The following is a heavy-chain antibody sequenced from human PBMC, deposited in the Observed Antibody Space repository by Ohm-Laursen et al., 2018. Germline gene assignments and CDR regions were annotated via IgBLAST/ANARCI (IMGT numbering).Heavy chain of an antibody. CDR2: ISGSGGST. CDR1: GFTFSSYA. D-gene: IGHD3-16*01. Sequence: SLRLSCAASGFTFSSYAMSWVRQAPGKGLEWVSTISGSGGSTFYPDSVKGRFTISRDNSKNTLYLQMNSLRAEDTALYYCAKVEGYAGAHWGQGTLVTVSS. V-gene: IGHV3-23*01. CDR3: AKVEGYAGAH. J-gene: IGHJ4*02.